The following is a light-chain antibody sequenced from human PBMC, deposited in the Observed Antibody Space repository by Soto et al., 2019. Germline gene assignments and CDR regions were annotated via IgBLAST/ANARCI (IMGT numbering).Light chain of an antibody. Sequence: EIVLTQSPGTLSLSPGETATLSCRASQSVSSSYLAWYQQKPGQAPRLLVYGSYHRATGIADRFSGSGSGKDFALSISRLEPEEYAWYYWQQYSSSYDTSLYTFGQGTKVEIK. V-gene: IGKV3-20*01. CDR1: QSVSSSY. J-gene: IGKJ2*01. CDR3: QQYSSSYDTSLYT. CDR2: GSY.